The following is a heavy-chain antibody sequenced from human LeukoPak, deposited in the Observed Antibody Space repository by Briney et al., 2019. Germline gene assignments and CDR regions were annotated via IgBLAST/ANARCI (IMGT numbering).Heavy chain of an antibody. V-gene: IGHV1-3*01. J-gene: IGHJ4*02. D-gene: IGHD6-13*01. CDR2: INAGNGNT. CDR1: GYTFTSYA. CDR3: ARSSSWHFYYFDY. Sequence: ASVKVSCKASGYTFTSYAMHWVRQAPGQGLEWMGWINAGNGNTKYSQKFQGRVTITRDTSASTAYMELSSLRSEDTAVYYCARSSSWHFYYFDYWGQGTLVTVSS.